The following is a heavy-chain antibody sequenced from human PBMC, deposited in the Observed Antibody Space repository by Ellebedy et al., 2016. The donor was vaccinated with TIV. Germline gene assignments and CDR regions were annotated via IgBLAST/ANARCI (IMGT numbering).Heavy chain of an antibody. CDR3: STGIAAVMY. D-gene: IGHD6-13*01. CDR1: GFTFSNYS. V-gene: IGHV3-21*01. Sequence: GESLKISCAGAGFTFSNYSMNWVRKAPGKGLEWVASITGSSSYMFYSDSVKGRFTISRDNAKNSLYMQMNSLRDEDTAVYYCSTGIAAVMYWGQGTLVTVSS. CDR2: ITGSSSYM. J-gene: IGHJ4*02.